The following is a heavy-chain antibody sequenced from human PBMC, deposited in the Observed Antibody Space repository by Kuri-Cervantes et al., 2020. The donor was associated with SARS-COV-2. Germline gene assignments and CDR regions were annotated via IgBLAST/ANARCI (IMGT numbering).Heavy chain of an antibody. Sequence: SETLSLTCTVSGGSISSYYWSWIRQPPGKGLEWIGYIYYSGSTNYNPSLKSRVTISVDTSKNQFSLKLSSVTAADTAVYYCARRLKDGPPDYWGQGTLVTVSS. CDR2: IYYSGST. J-gene: IGHJ4*02. CDR3: ARRLKDGPPDY. CDR1: GGSISSYY. V-gene: IGHV4-59*08.